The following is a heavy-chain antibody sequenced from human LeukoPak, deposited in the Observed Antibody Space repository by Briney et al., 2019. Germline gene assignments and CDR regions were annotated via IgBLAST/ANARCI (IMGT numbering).Heavy chain of an antibody. D-gene: IGHD2-15*01. CDR1: GFTFSDYE. V-gene: IGHV3-11*04. CDR3: ARGSVGCSGGSCYPPAAFDI. Sequence: GGSLRLSCAASGFTFSDYEMSWVRQAPGKGLEWVSYISSSGSTIYYADSVKGRFTISRDNAKNSLYLQVNSLRAEDTAVYYCARGSVGCSGGSCYPPAAFDIWGQGTMVTVSS. J-gene: IGHJ3*02. CDR2: ISSSGSTI.